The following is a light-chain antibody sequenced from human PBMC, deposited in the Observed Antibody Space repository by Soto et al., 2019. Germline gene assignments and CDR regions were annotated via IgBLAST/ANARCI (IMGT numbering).Light chain of an antibody. CDR1: QSVSSN. Sequence: EMEMTQSPATLSVSPGERATLSCRASQSVSSNLAWYQQKPGQAPRLLIYGASTRATGIPARFSGSGSGTEFSITISSLQSEDSAAYYCQHYNNALTFGQGTKVEIK. CDR3: QHYNNALT. J-gene: IGKJ1*01. V-gene: IGKV3-15*01. CDR2: GAS.